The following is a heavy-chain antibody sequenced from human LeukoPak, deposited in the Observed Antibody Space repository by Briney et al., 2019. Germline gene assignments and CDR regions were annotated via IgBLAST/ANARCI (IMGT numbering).Heavy chain of an antibody. CDR3: ARDLYYYGSGIYYNRVEAFDI. CDR1: GGSFSGYY. Sequence: SETLSLTCAVYGGSFSGYYWSWIRQPPGKGLEWIGSIFYSGSTYYNPSLRSRVTISVDTSKNQFSLKLSSVTAADTAVYYCARDLYYYGSGIYYNRVEAFDIWGQGTMVTVSS. D-gene: IGHD3-10*01. CDR2: IFYSGST. J-gene: IGHJ3*02. V-gene: IGHV4-34*12.